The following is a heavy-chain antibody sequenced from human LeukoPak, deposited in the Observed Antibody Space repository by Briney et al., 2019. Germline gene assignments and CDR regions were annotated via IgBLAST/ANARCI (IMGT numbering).Heavy chain of an antibody. J-gene: IGHJ6*03. D-gene: IGHD1-26*01. CDR3: AREPLLDNYYSYMDV. Sequence: GGSLRLSCAASGFTLSSYAMSWVRQGPGKGLEWVSAISVSGNIYHADSVKGRFTISRDSYKNTLYLQMNSLRAEDAAVYYCAREPLLDNYYSYMDVWGKGTTVTVFS. V-gene: IGHV3-23*01. CDR2: ISVSGNI. CDR1: GFTLSSYA.